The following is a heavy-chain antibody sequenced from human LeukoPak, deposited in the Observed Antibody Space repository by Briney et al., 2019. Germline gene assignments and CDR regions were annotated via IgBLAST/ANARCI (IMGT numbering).Heavy chain of an antibody. CDR3: ARDPYCSSTSCPTRWFDP. V-gene: IGHV4-4*07. J-gene: IGHJ5*02. D-gene: IGHD2-2*01. Sequence: PSETLSLTCTVSGGSISSYYWSWIRQPPGKGLEWIGRIYTSGSTNYNPSLKSRVTMSVDTSKNQFSLKLSSVTAADTAVYYCARDPYCSSTSCPTRWFDPWGQGTLVTVSS. CDR2: IYTSGST. CDR1: GGSISSYY.